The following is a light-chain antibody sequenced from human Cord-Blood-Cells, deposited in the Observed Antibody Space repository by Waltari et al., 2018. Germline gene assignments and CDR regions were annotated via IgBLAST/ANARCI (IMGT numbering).Light chain of an antibody. J-gene: IGLJ3*02. CDR1: SSGVGSYKL. CDR3: CSYAGSSTWV. Sequence: QSALTHPAPLSGSPGQSITIHCTVTSSGVGSYKLGSWYQQHPGNSLKLRIYEGCKRPSGVSNRFSGSKSGNTASLTISGLQAEDEADYYCCSYAGSSTWVFGGGTKLTVL. V-gene: IGLV2-23*01. CDR2: EGC.